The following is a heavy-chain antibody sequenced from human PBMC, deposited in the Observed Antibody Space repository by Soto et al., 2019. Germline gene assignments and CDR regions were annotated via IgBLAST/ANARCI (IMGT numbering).Heavy chain of an antibody. CDR3: ARDRGGGSIFGGHYGMDV. D-gene: IGHD3-3*01. V-gene: IGHV3-33*01. Sequence: QVQLVESGGGVVQPGRSLRLSCAASGFTFSSYGMHWVRQAPGKGLEWVAFTWHDGGNKFYAESVKGRFTISRDNSKNTLYLQMTSLSAEDTAMYYCARDRGGGSIFGGHYGMDVWGQGTTVTVSS. CDR1: GFTFSSYG. CDR2: TWHDGGNK. J-gene: IGHJ6*02.